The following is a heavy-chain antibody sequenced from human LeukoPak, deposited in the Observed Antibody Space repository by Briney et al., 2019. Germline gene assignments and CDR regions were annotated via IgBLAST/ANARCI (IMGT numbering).Heavy chain of an antibody. J-gene: IGHJ4*02. V-gene: IGHV4-59*01. D-gene: IGHD5-24*01. CDR1: GGSISSYY. Sequence: PSETLSLTCTVSGGSISSYYWSWIRQPPGKGLEWIGYIYYSGSTNYNPSLKSRVTISVVTSKNQFSLKLSSVTAADTAVYYCARDRDGYNYDDYWGQGTLVTVSS. CDR3: ARDRDGYNYDDY. CDR2: IYYSGST.